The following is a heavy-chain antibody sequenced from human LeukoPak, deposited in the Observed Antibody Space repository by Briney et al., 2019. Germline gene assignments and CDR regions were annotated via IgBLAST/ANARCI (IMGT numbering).Heavy chain of an antibody. Sequence: GGSLRLSCAASGFTFDDYGMSWVRQAPGKGLEWVSGINWNGGSTGYADSVKGRFTISRDNAKNSLYLQMNSLRAEDTALYYCARVIVATKPYYFDYWGQATLVTVSS. CDR3: ARVIVATKPYYFDY. J-gene: IGHJ4*02. CDR1: GFTFDDYG. D-gene: IGHD5-12*01. CDR2: INWNGGST. V-gene: IGHV3-20*04.